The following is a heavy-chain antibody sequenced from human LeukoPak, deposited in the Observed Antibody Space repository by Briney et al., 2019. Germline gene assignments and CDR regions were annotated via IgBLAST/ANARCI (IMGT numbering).Heavy chain of an antibody. D-gene: IGHD1-7*01. CDR3: ARCITGTTHFDY. CDR2: INHSGST. J-gene: IGHJ4*02. Sequence: KPSETLSLTCAVYGGSFSGYYWSWIRQPPGKGLEWIGEINHSGSTNYNPSLKSRVTISVDTSKNQFSLKLSSVTAADTAVYYCARCITGTTHFDYWGQGTLVTVSS. V-gene: IGHV4-34*09. CDR1: GGSFSGYY.